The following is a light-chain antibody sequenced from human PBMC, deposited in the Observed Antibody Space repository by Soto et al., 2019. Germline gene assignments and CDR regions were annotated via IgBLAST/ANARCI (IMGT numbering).Light chain of an antibody. CDR1: QTISSW. V-gene: IGKV1-5*03. CDR2: KAS. J-gene: IGKJ2*01. Sequence: DIQMTQSPSTLSGSVGDRVTITCRASQTISSWLAWYQQKPGKAPKLLIYKASTLKSGVPSRFSGSGSGTEFTLTISSLQPDDFATYYCQHYNNFYTFGQGTKLEIK. CDR3: QHYNNFYT.